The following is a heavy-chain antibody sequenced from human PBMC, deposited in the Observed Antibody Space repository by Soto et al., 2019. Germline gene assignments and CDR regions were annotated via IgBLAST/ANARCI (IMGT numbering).Heavy chain of an antibody. CDR2: MNPDGSWG. V-gene: IGHV3-7*01. J-gene: IGHJ4*02. CDR3: FGRADY. Sequence: EVELVESGGGLVQPGGSLRLSCAASGFTFSTSWMNWVRQAPGKGLEGVANMNPDGSWGRYVDSVQGRFTSSRDNAKNSLSLQLNSLRADDTAVYYCFGRADYWGLGTLVTVSS. CDR1: GFTFSTSW. D-gene: IGHD3-16*01.